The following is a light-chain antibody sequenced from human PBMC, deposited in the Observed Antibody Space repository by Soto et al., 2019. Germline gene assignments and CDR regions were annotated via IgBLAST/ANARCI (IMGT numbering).Light chain of an antibody. CDR1: QSLLHSNGYNY. Sequence: DIVMTQSPLSLPVTPEEPASISCRSSQSLLHSNGYNYLDWYLQKPGQSPQLLIYLGSNRASGVPDRFSGSGSGTDFTLKISRVEAEDVGVYYCMQALQTQFTFGPGTKVDIK. CDR2: LGS. V-gene: IGKV2-28*01. CDR3: MQALQTQFT. J-gene: IGKJ3*01.